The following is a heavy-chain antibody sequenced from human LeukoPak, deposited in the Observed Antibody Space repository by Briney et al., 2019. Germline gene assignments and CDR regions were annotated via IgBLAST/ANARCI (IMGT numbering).Heavy chain of an antibody. V-gene: IGHV3-23*01. CDR1: GFTFSSYA. CDR2: ISGSGVDT. CDR3: AKAYYYGSGSYYKTFDY. Sequence: GGSLRLSCAASGFTFSSYAMSWVRQAPGKGPQWVSAISGSGVDTFYADSVKGRFTISRDNSENTLYLQMDSLTAEDTAVYYCAKAYYYGSGSYYKTFDYWGQGTLVTVSS. D-gene: IGHD3-10*01. J-gene: IGHJ4*02.